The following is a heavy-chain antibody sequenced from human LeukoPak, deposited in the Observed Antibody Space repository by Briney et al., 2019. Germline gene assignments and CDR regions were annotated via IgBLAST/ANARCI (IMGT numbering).Heavy chain of an antibody. CDR2: INPNSGGT. Sequence: GASVKVSCKASGYTFTGYYMHWVRQAPGQGLEWMGWINPNSGGTNYAQKLQGRVTMTTDTSTSTAYMELRSLRSDDTAVYYCARAFYYSSSWYSWGYYYYMDVWGKGTTVTVSS. J-gene: IGHJ6*03. D-gene: IGHD6-13*01. CDR3: ARAFYYSSSWYSWGYYYYMDV. CDR1: GYTFTGYY. V-gene: IGHV1-2*02.